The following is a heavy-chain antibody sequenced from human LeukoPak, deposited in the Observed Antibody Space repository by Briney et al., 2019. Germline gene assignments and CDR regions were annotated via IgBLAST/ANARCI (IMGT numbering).Heavy chain of an antibody. D-gene: IGHD3-10*01. V-gene: IGHV3-53*01. CDR3: ANLPRGDY. CDR1: GFTVSRNY. J-gene: IGHJ4*02. CDR2: IYSGGNT. Sequence: GGSLRLSCAASGFTVSRNYMSWVRQAPGKGLEWVSVIYSGGNTYYADFVKGRFTISRDNSKNTLYLQINSLTVEDTAVYYCANLPRGDYWGLGTLVTVSS.